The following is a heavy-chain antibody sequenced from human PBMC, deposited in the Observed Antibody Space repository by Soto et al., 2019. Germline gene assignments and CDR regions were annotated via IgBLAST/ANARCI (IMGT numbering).Heavy chain of an antibody. J-gene: IGHJ6*02. V-gene: IGHV1-69*02. CDR3: ASGYSSKNYYYGMDV. CDR2: IIPILGIA. Sequence: QVQLVQSGAEVKKPGSSVKVSCKASGGTFSSYTISWVRQAPGQGLEWMGRIIPILGIANYAQKFQAKVTITADKSTSTAYMELSSLRSEDTAVYYCASGYSSKNYYYGMDVWGQGTTVTVSS. CDR1: GGTFSSYT. D-gene: IGHD6-13*01.